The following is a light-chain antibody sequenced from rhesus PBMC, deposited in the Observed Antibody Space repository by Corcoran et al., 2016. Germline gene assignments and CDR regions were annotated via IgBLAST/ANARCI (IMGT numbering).Light chain of an antibody. V-gene: IGKV1-74*01. CDR1: ENVNNY. J-gene: IGKJ3*01. CDR3: RHSYGAPFP. CDR2: KAS. Sequence: DIQMTQSPSSLSAPVGDRATITCRASENVNNYLDWYQQKPGNAPKLLIYKASILESGVASRFSGCGYGTDFTLTISGLRPENFASYCCRHSYGAPFPFVPGAKLYI.